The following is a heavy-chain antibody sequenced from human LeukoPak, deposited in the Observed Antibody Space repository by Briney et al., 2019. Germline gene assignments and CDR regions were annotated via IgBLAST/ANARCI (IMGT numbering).Heavy chain of an antibody. CDR3: ARHSIAAAGNNWFDP. J-gene: IGHJ5*02. CDR2: INHSGST. D-gene: IGHD6-13*01. CDR1: GGSFSGYY. V-gene: IGHV4-34*01. Sequence: PSETLSLTCAVYGGSFSGYYWSWIRQPPGKGLEWIGEINHSGSTNYNPSLKSRVTISVDTSKNQFSLKLSSVTAADTAVYYCARHSIAAAGNNWFDPWGQGTLVTVSS.